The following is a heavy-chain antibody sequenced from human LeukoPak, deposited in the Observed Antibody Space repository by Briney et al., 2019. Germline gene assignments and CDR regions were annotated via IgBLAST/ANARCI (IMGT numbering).Heavy chain of an antibody. J-gene: IGHJ4*02. D-gene: IGHD3-16*01. CDR2: ISSSSSTT. Sequence: GGSLRLSCAASGFTFSSYSMNWVRQAPGKGLEGVSYISSSSSTTYYADSVKGRFTISRDNAKNSLYLQMNSLRAEDTAVCYCARNLFGSWGFEYWGQGTLVTVSS. CDR3: ARNLFGSWGFEY. CDR1: GFTFSSYS. V-gene: IGHV3-48*01.